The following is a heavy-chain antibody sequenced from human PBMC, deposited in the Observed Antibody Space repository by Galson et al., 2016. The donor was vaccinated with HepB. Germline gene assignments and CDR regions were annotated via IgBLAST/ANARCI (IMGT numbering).Heavy chain of an antibody. Sequence: CAISGDSVSSNTAAWNWIRQTPSRGLEWLGRTYYRSTWSNDYAVSVKSRITINRDTSKNQFSLQLTSVTPEDTAVYYCVRGVLGPAGNWFAPWGQGTPVTVSS. CDR2: TYYRSTWSN. CDR1: GDSVSSNTAA. CDR3: VRGVLGPAGNWFAP. D-gene: IGHD2/OR15-2a*01. V-gene: IGHV6-1*01. J-gene: IGHJ5*02.